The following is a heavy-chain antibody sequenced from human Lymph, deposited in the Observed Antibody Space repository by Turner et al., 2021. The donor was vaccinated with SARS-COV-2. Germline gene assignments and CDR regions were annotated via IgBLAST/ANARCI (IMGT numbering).Heavy chain of an antibody. Sequence: QVQLVESGGGVVQPGRSLRLSCAASGFTFSTYGMHWVRQAPGQWLEWLAVIWYDGSNKYYADSVKGRFTISRDNSKNTLYLQMNSLRAEDTAVYYCAREGEVGATGFDCWGQGTLVTVSS. D-gene: IGHD1-26*01. J-gene: IGHJ4*02. CDR2: IWYDGSNK. CDR1: GFTFSTYG. V-gene: IGHV3-33*01. CDR3: AREGEVGATGFDC.